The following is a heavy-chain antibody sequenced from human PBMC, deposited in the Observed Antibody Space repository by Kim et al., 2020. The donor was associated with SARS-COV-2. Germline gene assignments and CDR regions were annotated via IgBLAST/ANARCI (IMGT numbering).Heavy chain of an antibody. J-gene: IGHJ4*02. D-gene: IGHD6-19*01. Sequence: DAVKGRFTISSDNAKNSLYLQMNSLRAEDTAVYYCARDSYSSGFTQEFDYWGQGTLVTVSS. CDR3: ARDSYSSGFTQEFDY. V-gene: IGHV3-48*03.